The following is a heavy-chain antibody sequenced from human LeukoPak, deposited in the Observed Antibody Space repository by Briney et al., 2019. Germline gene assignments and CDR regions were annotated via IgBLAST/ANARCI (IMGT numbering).Heavy chain of an antibody. D-gene: IGHD6-13*01. CDR1: GFTFSSYE. J-gene: IGHJ1*01. Sequence: GGSLRLSCAASGFTFSSYEMNWVRQVPGKGLEWISYISGSGSTIYYADSVKGRFTISRDNAKNSLYLQMNSLRAEDTAVYYCARPSRPYRSTEYFQHWGQGTLVIVSS. CDR3: ARPSRPYRSTEYFQH. V-gene: IGHV3-48*03. CDR2: ISGSGSTI.